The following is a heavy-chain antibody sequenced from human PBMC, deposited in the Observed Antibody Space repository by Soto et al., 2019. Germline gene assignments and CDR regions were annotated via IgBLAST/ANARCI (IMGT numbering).Heavy chain of an antibody. D-gene: IGHD6-19*01. CDR1: GGSISGYC. J-gene: IGHJ4*02. V-gene: IGHV4-59*01. CDR3: ARGLDSSGWYYYFDY. Sequence: PSETRSLTCTVSGGSISGYCWSWIREPPGKGLEWIGYIYYSGSTNYNPSLKSRVTISVDTSKNQFSLKLSSVTAADTAVYYCARGLDSSGWYYYFDYWGQGTLVTVSS. CDR2: IYYSGST.